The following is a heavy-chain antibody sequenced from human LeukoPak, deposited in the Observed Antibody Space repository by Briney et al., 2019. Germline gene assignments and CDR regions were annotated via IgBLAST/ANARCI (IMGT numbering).Heavy chain of an antibody. CDR2: NIPIFGTA. CDR1: GGTFSSYA. V-gene: IGHV1-69*05. D-gene: IGHD3-9*01. CDR3: ARTILTGYYPDYFDY. Sequence: ASVKVSCKASGGTFSSYAISWVRQAPGQGLEWMGGNIPIFGTANYAQKFQGRVTITTDESTSTAYMELSSLRSEDTAVYYCARTILTGYYPDYFDYWGQGTLVTVSS. J-gene: IGHJ4*02.